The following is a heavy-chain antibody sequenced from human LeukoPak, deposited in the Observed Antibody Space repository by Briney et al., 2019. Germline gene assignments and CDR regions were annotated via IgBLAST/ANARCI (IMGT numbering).Heavy chain of an antibody. V-gene: IGHV4-39*07. CDR3: TRDPVLDGYTKGWFDP. Sequence: SETLSLTCSVSGGSIYNSNYYWVWIRQPPGTGLEWIGRIYYSGSTYYNPSLRSRVAMSQDTSKNQFSLKLTSVTAADTAVYYCTRDPVLDGYTKGWFDPWGQGTLVTVSS. CDR2: IYYSGST. D-gene: IGHD5-24*01. CDR1: GGSIYNSNYY. J-gene: IGHJ5*02.